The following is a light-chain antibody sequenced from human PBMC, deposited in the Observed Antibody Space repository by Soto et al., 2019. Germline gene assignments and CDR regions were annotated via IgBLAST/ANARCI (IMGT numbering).Light chain of an antibody. V-gene: IGKV1-39*01. CDR1: QSISSY. Sequence: DIQMTQSPSSLSASVGDRVTITCRASQSISSYLNWYQQKPGKAPKLLVYAASSLQSGVPSRFSGSGSGTDITLTISSLQPEDFAPYYCQQSYSTPPVTFGGGTKVEIK. CDR3: QQSYSTPPVT. CDR2: AAS. J-gene: IGKJ4*01.